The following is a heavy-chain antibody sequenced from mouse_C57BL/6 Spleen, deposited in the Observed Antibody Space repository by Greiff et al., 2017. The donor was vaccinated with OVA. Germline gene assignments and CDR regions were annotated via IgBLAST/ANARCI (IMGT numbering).Heavy chain of an antibody. Sequence: QVQLQQPGAELVRPGTSVKLSCKASGYTFTSYWMPWVKQRPGQGLEWIGVIDPSDSYTNYNQKFKGKTTLTVDTSSSTAYMQISSLTSEDSAVYYFAEGYDYDMWYFDVWGTGTTVTVSS. CDR1: GYTFTSYW. CDR3: AEGYDYDMWYFDV. V-gene: IGHV1-59*01. D-gene: IGHD2-4*01. CDR2: IDPSDSYT. J-gene: IGHJ1*03.